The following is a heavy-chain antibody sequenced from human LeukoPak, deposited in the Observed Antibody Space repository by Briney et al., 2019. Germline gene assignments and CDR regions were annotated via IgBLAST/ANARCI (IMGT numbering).Heavy chain of an antibody. V-gene: IGHV4-34*01. Sequence: GSLRLSCAASGFTFSNYWMTWIRQPPGKGLEWIGEINHSGSTNYNPSLKSRVTISVDTSKNQFSLKLSSVTAADTAVYYCARRVVFGIAARSLDYWGQGTLVTVSS. D-gene: IGHD6-6*01. J-gene: IGHJ4*02. CDR3: ARRVVFGIAARSLDY. CDR2: INHSGST. CDR1: GFTFSNYW.